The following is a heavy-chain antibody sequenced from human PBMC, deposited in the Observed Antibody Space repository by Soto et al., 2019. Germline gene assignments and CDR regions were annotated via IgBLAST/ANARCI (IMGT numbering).Heavy chain of an antibody. V-gene: IGHV1-69*13. CDR1: GGTFSSYA. D-gene: IGHD2-2*02. Sequence: GASVKVSCKASGGTFSSYAISWVRQAPGQGLEWMGGIIPIFGTANYAQKFQGRVTITADESTSTAYMELSSLRSEDTAVYYCARARAAAAINGQRTSYYYYGMDVWGQGTTVTVSS. J-gene: IGHJ6*02. CDR2: IIPIFGTA. CDR3: ARARAAAAINGQRTSYYYYGMDV.